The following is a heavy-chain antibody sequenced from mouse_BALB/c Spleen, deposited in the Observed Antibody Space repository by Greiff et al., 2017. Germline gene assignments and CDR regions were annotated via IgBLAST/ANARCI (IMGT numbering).Heavy chain of an antibody. CDR3: ARGDGNSYAMDY. CDR1: GYAFTNYL. CDR2: INPGSGGT. J-gene: IGHJ4*01. Sequence: VQLQQSGAELVRPGTSVKVSCKASGYAFTNYLIEWVKQRPGQGLEWIGVINPGSGGTNYNEKFKGKATLTADKSSSTAYMQLSSLTSDDSAVYFCARGDGNSYAMDYWGQGTSVTVSS. V-gene: IGHV1-54*01. D-gene: IGHD2-1*01.